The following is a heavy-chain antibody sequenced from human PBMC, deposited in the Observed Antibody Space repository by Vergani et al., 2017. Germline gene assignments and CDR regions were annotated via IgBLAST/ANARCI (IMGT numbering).Heavy chain of an antibody. D-gene: IGHD6-13*01. CDR3: ARAAIIAAAGPFQH. Sequence: QVQLVQSGAEVKKPGASVKVSCKASGYTFTSYGISWVRQAPGQGLEWMGWISAYNGNTNYAQKLQGRVTMTTDTSTSTAYMELRSLRAEDTAAYYCARAAIIAAAGPFQHWGQGTLVTVSS. V-gene: IGHV1-18*04. J-gene: IGHJ1*01. CDR1: GYTFTSYG. CDR2: ISAYNGNT.